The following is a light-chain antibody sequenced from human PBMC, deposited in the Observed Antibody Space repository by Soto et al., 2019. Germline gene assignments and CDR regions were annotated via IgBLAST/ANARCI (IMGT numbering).Light chain of an antibody. CDR2: GAS. CDR1: QSIGKSY. J-gene: IGKJ4*01. V-gene: IGKV3-20*01. Sequence: ETVLTQSPGTVSLSPGESATLSCRAGQSIGKSYLAWFQHKPGQAPRLLIYGASTRATGIPDRFRGSGSGTDFTLTVSRLESEDFAVYYCQQYAESPLTFGGGTKVEIK. CDR3: QQYAESPLT.